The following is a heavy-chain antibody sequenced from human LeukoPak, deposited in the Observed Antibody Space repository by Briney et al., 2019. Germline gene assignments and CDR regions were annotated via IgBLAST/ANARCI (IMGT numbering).Heavy chain of an antibody. V-gene: IGHV1-69*05. CDR1: GDIFNSYS. D-gene: IGHD1-26*01. CDR2: IIPMFGSA. Sequence: ASVKVSCKASGDIFNSYSIRWVRQAPGQGLEWMGGIIPMFGSANYAQTFQDRVTITTDQSTSTAYMELSSLSSEDTAVYYCARVGRSRGSLPNSYYYMDVWGTGTTVTVSS. CDR3: ARVGRSRGSLPNSYYYMDV. J-gene: IGHJ6*03.